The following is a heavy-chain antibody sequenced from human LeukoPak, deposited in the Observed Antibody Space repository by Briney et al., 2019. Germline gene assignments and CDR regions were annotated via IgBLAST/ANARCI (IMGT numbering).Heavy chain of an antibody. CDR1: GYTFTSYD. CDR2: MNPNSGDT. D-gene: IGHD3-10*01. CDR3: ARPASIRRGGVIINMPY. V-gene: IGHV1-8*01. J-gene: IGHJ4*02. Sequence: ASVKVSCKASGYTFTSYDINWVRQATGQGLEWMGWMNPNSGDTGYAQKFQGRVTMTRNTSISTAHMELSSLRSEDTAVYYCARPASIRRGGVIINMPYWGQGTLVTVSS.